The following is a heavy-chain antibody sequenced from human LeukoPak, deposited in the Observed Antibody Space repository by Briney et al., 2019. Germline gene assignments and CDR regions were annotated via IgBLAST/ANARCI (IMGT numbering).Heavy chain of an antibody. Sequence: GASLRLSCAASGFTVSSNYMSWVRKAPGKGLEWVSIIYSGGSTFYADSVKGRFTISRDNSKNTLYLQMNSLRAEDTAVYYCASGGSYLSAFDIWGQGTMVTVSS. CDR3: ASGGSYLSAFDI. CDR1: GFTVSSNY. J-gene: IGHJ3*02. CDR2: IYSGGST. D-gene: IGHD1-26*01. V-gene: IGHV3-53*01.